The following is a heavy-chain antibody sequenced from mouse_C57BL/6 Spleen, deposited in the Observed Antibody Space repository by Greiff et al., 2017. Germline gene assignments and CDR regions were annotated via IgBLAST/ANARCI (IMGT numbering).Heavy chain of an antibody. CDR2: SRNKANDYTT. CDR1: GFTFSDFY. D-gene: IGHD3-3*01. CDR3: ARDAGTRAMDY. J-gene: IGHJ4*01. Sequence: EVKLMESGGGLVQSGRSLRLSCATSGFTFSDFYMEWVRQAPGKGLEWIAASRNKANDYTTEYSASVKGRFIVSRDTSQSILYLQMNALRAEDTAIYYCARDAGTRAMDYWGQGTSVTVSS. V-gene: IGHV7-1*01.